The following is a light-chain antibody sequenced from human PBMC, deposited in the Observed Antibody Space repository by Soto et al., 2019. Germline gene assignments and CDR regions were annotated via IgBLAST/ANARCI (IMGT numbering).Light chain of an antibody. J-gene: IGKJ4*01. CDR2: DAS. V-gene: IGKV1-33*01. Sequence: DIQMTQSPSSLSASVGDRVTITCQASQDISNYLNWYKQKPGKAPKLLIYDASNLETGVPSRFSGSGSGTDFTFTISSLQPKDIATYYCQQYDNLPITFGGGTKVEIK. CDR3: QQYDNLPIT. CDR1: QDISNY.